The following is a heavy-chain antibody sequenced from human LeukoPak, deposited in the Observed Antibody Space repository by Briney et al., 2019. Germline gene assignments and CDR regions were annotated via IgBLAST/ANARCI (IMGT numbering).Heavy chain of an antibody. CDR1: GFTFDDYT. V-gene: IGHV3-43*01. CDR3: ATERQKYFDY. Sequence: GGSLRLSCAASGFTFDDYTMHWVRQAPGKGLEWVSLITWDGGSAFYADFVRGRFTISRDNSRNSLYLQMNSLRPEDTALYYCATERQKYFDYWGQGTLVTVSS. CDR2: ITWDGGSA. J-gene: IGHJ4*02.